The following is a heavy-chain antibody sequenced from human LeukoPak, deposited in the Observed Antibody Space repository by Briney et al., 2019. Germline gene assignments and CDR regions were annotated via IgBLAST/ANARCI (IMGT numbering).Heavy chain of an antibody. Sequence: PGGSLRLSCAASGFTFSGYAVSWVRQTPGKGLEWVSAISGSGGSTYYADSVKGRFTISRDNSKNTLYLQMNSLRAEDTAVYYCAKDKGIAAAPLDYMDVWGKGTTVTVSS. CDR2: ISGSGGST. V-gene: IGHV3-23*01. CDR3: AKDKGIAAAPLDYMDV. J-gene: IGHJ6*03. CDR1: GFTFSGYA. D-gene: IGHD6-13*01.